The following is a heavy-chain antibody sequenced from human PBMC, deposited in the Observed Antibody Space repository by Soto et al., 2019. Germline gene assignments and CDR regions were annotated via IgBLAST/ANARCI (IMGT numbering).Heavy chain of an antibody. D-gene: IGHD4-17*01. CDR1: GGSISSSSYY. CDR3: ARNYGDSGGSYYYYYGMDV. V-gene: IGHV4-39*01. J-gene: IGHJ6*02. CDR2: IYYSGST. Sequence: SETLSLTCTVSGGSISSSSYYLCGIREPPWKGLEWIGSIYYSGSTYYNPSLKSRVTISVDTSKNQFSLKLSSVTAADTAVYYCARNYGDSGGSYYYYYGMDVWGQGTTVTVS.